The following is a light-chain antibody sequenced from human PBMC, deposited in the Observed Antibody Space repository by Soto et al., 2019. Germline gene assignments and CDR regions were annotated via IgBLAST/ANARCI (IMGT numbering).Light chain of an antibody. V-gene: IGLV2-11*01. CDR1: SGAVGGYNF. CDR2: DVS. J-gene: IGLJ2*01. CDR3: CSYGGSYTWV. Sequence: QSTLTHPRSVSVYPVQSGTISWTGTSGAVGGYNFVSWYQQHPGKVPTLVIFDVSHRPSGVPDRFSGSKSGNTASLTISGLQAEDEADYYCCSYGGSYTWVFGGGTKLTVL.